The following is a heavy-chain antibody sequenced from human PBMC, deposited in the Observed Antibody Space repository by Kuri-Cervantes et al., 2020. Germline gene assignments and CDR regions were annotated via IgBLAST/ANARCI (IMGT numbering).Heavy chain of an antibody. CDR2: INPNSGGT. D-gene: IGHD3-3*01. V-gene: IGHV1-2*02. J-gene: IGHJ6*02. Sequence: ASVKVSCKASGYTFTGYYMHWVRQAPGQGLEWMGWINPNSGGTNYAQKFQGRDTMTRDTSISTAYMELSRLRSDDTAVYYCARDTYDFWTAYSHGLVQNSYGMDVWGQGTTVTVSS. CDR1: GYTFTGYY. CDR3: ARDTYDFWTAYSHGLVQNSYGMDV.